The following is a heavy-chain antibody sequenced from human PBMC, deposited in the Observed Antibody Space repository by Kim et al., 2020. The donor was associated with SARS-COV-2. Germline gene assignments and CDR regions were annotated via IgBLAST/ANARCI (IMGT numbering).Heavy chain of an antibody. J-gene: IGHJ3*02. D-gene: IGHD2-21*01. CDR2: IYYSGST. CDR1: GGSISSYY. V-gene: IGHV4-59*08. CDR3: ASHRGQRLDAFDI. Sequence: SETLSLTCSVSGGSISSYYWSWIRQPPGKGLEWIGYIYYSGSTNYSPSLKSRVTISIDTSKNQFSLKLRSVTAADTAVYYCASHRGQRLDAFDIWGQGT.